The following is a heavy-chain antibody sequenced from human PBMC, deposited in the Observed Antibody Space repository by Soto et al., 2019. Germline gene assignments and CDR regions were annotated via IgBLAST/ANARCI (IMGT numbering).Heavy chain of an antibody. Sequence: PGGSLRLSWAASGFAFSSYSMNWVRQAPGKGLEWVSYISSSSSTIYYADSVKGRFTISRDNSKNTLYLQMNSLRAEDTAVYYCAKDGFTIFGVASPYYMDVWGKGTTVTVSS. V-gene: IGHV3-48*01. CDR2: ISSSSSTI. CDR1: GFAFSSYS. J-gene: IGHJ6*03. CDR3: AKDGFTIFGVASPYYMDV. D-gene: IGHD3-3*01.